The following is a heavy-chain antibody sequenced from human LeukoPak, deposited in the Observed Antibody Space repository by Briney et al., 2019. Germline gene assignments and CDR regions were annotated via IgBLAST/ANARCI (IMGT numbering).Heavy chain of an antibody. Sequence: KTSDTLSLTCTVSGGSISSYYWSWIRQPPGKGLEWIRYIYYSGSTSYNPSLKSRVTISVDTSKNQFSLKLSSVTAADTAVYYCARAHDYGDNDAFDIWGQGTMVTVSS. CDR1: GGSISSYY. CDR2: IYYSGST. CDR3: ARAHDYGDNDAFDI. D-gene: IGHD4-17*01. J-gene: IGHJ3*02. V-gene: IGHV4-59*07.